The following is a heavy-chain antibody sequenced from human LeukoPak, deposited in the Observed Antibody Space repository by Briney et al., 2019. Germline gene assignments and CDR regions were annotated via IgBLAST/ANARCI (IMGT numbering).Heavy chain of an antibody. CDR2: ISGSGGST. D-gene: IGHD3-22*01. V-gene: IGHV3-23*01. J-gene: IGHJ1*01. Sequence: GGSLRLSCAASGFIFSNYAMSWVRQAPGKGLEWVSVISGSGGSTYYADSVKGRFTISRDNSKNTLYLQMNSLRAEDTAVYYCTKETYYYDSSGYYYLKYFQHWGQGTLVTVSS. CDR1: GFIFSNYA. CDR3: TKETYYYDSSGYYYLKYFQH.